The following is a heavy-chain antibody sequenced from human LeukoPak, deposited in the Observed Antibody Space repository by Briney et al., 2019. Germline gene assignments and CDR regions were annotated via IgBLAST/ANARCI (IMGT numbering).Heavy chain of an antibody. CDR3: ARVSTVTSPFDY. Sequence: GASVKVSCKASGGTFSSYAISWVRQAPGQGLEWMGGIIPIFGTANYAQKFQGRVTITTDESTSTAYMELSSLRSEDTAVYYCARVSTVTSPFDYWGQGTLVTVSS. D-gene: IGHD4-17*01. V-gene: IGHV1-69*05. J-gene: IGHJ4*02. CDR2: IIPIFGTA. CDR1: GGTFSSYA.